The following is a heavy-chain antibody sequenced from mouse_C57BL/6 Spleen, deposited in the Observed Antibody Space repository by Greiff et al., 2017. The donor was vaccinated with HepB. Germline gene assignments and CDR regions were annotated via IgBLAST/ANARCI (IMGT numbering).Heavy chain of an antibody. Sequence: DVKLVESGGGLVKPGGSLKLSCAASGFTFSSYAMSWVRQTPEKRLEWVATISDGGSYTYYPDNVKGRFTISRDNAKNNLYLQMSHLKSEDTAMYYCARDRDYGSSLYYAMDYWGQGTSVTVSS. CDR2: ISDGGSYT. D-gene: IGHD1-1*01. CDR3: ARDRDYGSSLYYAMDY. V-gene: IGHV5-4*01. CDR1: GFTFSSYA. J-gene: IGHJ4*01.